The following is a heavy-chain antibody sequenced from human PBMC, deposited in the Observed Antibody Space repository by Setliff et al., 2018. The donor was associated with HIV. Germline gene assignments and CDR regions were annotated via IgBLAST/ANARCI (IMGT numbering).Heavy chain of an antibody. CDR3: AGGEIYGVMTFDH. Sequence: ASVKVSCKASGYTFTSYGISWVRQAPGQGLEWMGWINPDSGGTNYAPKFQGRVTMTRDTSISTVYMELRRLKPNDTAVYYCAGGEIYGVMTFDHWGQGTLVTVSS. V-gene: IGHV1-2*02. J-gene: IGHJ5*02. D-gene: IGHD3-10*01. CDR2: INPDSGGT. CDR1: GYTFTSYG.